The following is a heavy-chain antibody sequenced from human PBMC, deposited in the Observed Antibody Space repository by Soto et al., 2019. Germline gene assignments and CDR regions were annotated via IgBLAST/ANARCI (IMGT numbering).Heavy chain of an antibody. D-gene: IGHD3-22*01. V-gene: IGHV4-30-2*01. Sequence: TXSLTCAFSVVSSSSGGYSWTWIRQPPGNVLHLIGYIYQSGATHYSPSLKGRITISLDSDKNQFSLKLSSVTVADTAVYYCARGEGYHYDGSGISFHWFETWGQG. CDR1: VVSSSSGGYS. J-gene: IGHJ5*02. CDR3: ARGEGYHYDGSGISFHWFET. CDR2: IYQSGAT.